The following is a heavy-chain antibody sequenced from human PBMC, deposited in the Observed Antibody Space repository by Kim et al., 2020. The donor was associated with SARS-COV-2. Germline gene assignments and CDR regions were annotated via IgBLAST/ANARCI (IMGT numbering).Heavy chain of an antibody. V-gene: IGHV7-4-1*02. CDR3: ARTSYSSGTRGVDY. J-gene: IGHJ4*02. Sequence: ASVKVSCKASGYTFSSYAMNWVRQAPGQGLEWMGWINTNSGNPTYAQGFTGRFVFSLDTSVSTAYLQISSLKAEDTAVYYCARTSYSSGTRGVDYWGQGTLVTVSS. CDR1: GYTFSSYA. CDR2: INTNSGNP. D-gene: IGHD6-19*01.